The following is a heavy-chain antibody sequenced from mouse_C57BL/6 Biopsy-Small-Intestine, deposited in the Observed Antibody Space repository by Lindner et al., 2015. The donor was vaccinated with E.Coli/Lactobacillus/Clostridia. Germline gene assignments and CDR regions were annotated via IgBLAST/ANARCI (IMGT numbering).Heavy chain of an antibody. V-gene: IGHV1-42*01. CDR2: INPSTGGT. CDR3: ATVVADY. D-gene: IGHD1-1*01. CDR1: GYSFTGYY. J-gene: IGHJ2*01. Sequence: VQLQESGPELVKPGASVKISCKASGYSFTGYYMNWVKQSPEKSLEWIGEINPSTGGTTYNQKFKAKATLTVDKSSSTAYMQLKSLTSEDSAVHYCATVVADYWGQGTTLTVSS.